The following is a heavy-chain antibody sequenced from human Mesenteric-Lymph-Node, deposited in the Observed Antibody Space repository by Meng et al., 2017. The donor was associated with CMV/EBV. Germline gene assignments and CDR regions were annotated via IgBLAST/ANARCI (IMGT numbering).Heavy chain of an antibody. V-gene: IGHV4-34*01. D-gene: IGHD3-9*01. CDR1: GGSFRCYY. CDR2: INSSIST. J-gene: IGHJ4*02. Sequence: EQFHEWGGGRVGASVPLAVTWAVSGGSFRCYYWNWCSQCPEKGPEWVGEINSSISTTYNPSFKSRIIISVDTSTNQIALNMSSVTAADTAVYYWAGGSSYDILTGYFDYWGQGALVTVSS. CDR3: AGGSSYDILTGYFDY.